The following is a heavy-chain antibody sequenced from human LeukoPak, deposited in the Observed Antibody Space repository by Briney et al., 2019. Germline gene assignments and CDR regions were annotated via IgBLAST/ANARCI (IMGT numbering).Heavy chain of an antibody. CDR2: FIPILGIA. CDR1: GGIFSSYA. Sequence: ASVKVSCKASGGIFSSYAISWVRQAPGQGLEWMGRFIPILGIANYAQKFQGRVTITADKSTSTAYMDLRSLRSEDTAVYYCARDLPPYYFDYWGQGTLVTVSS. J-gene: IGHJ4*02. V-gene: IGHV1-69*04. CDR3: ARDLPPYYFDY.